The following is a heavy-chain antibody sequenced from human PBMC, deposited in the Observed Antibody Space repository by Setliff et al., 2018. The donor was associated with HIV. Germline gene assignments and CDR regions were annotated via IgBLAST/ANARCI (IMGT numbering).Heavy chain of an antibody. V-gene: IGHV2-70*04. CDR2: IDWDADK. CDR1: GFSLSTSGMR. D-gene: IGHD6-25*01. J-gene: IGHJ4*02. CDR3: AREIAAPQGFDY. Sequence: PTLVNPTQTLTLTCTFSGFSLSTSGMRVSWIRQPPGKALEWLARIDWDADKFYTTSLKTRLTISKDTSKNQVVLTMTNMDPVDTATYYCAREIAAPQGFDYWGQGTLVTVSS.